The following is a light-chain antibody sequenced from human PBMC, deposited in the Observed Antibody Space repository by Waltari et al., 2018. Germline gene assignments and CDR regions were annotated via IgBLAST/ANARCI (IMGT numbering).Light chain of an antibody. CDR2: KAS. CDR3: QQYDSFPYT. Sequence: DIQMTQSPSTLSASIGDRVTFTCRASQSINSWLAWYQQKPGKAPKLLIYKASNLDSGVPSRCSGSGSGTEFTVTISSLQPDDLATYYCQQYDSFPYTFGQGTKLEIK. V-gene: IGKV1-5*03. CDR1: QSINSW. J-gene: IGKJ2*01.